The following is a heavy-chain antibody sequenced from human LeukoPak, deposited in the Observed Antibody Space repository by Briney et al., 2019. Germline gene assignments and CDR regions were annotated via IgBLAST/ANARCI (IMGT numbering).Heavy chain of an antibody. CDR1: GFTFSSYW. J-gene: IGHJ6*02. CDR3: ARVYYGDYVWGFYGMDV. V-gene: IGHV3-7*01. Sequence: GGSLRLSCAASGFTFSSYWMSWVRQAPGKGPEWVANIKQDGSEKYYVDSVKGRFTISRDKAKNSLYLQMNSLRAEDTAVYYCARVYYGDYVWGFYGMDVWGQGTTVTVSS. D-gene: IGHD4-17*01. CDR2: IKQDGSEK.